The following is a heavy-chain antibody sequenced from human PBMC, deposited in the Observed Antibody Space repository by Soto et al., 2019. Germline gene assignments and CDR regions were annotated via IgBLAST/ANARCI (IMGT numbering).Heavy chain of an antibody. V-gene: IGHV1-69*06. CDR1: GGTFSSYA. CDR2: IIPIFGTA. CDR3: ARGYCSGGSCYEYNWFDP. Sequence: SVKVSCKASGGTFSSYAISWVRQAPGQGLEWMGGIIPIFGTANYAQKFQGRVTITADKSTSTAYMELSSLRSEDTAVYYCARGYCSGGSCYEYNWFDPWGQGTLVTV. J-gene: IGHJ5*02. D-gene: IGHD2-15*01.